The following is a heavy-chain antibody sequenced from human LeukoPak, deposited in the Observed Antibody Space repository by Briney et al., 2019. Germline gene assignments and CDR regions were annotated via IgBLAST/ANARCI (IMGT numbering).Heavy chain of an antibody. J-gene: IGHJ4*02. CDR2: ISYDGSNR. Sequence: GGSLRLSCAASGFTFSSYAMHWVRQAPGKGLEWVAVISYDGSNRYYADSVKGRFTISRDNSMNTLYLQMNSLRAEDTAVYYCARVATLNWNYYDYWGQGTLVTVSS. D-gene: IGHD1-1*01. V-gene: IGHV3-30-3*01. CDR3: ARVATLNWNYYDY. CDR1: GFTFSSYA.